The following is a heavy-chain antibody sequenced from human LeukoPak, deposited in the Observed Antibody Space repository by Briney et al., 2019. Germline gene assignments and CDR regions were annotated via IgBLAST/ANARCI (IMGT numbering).Heavy chain of an antibody. CDR1: GGSISSYY. CDR2: IYYSGST. D-gene: IGHD3-10*01. Sequence: PSETLSLTCTVSGGSISSYYWSWIRQPPGKGLEWIGYIYYSGSTYYNPSLKSRVTISVDTSKNQFSLKLSSVTAADTAVYYCARGFINYMDVWGKGTTVTVSS. V-gene: IGHV4-59*12. J-gene: IGHJ6*03. CDR3: ARGFINYMDV.